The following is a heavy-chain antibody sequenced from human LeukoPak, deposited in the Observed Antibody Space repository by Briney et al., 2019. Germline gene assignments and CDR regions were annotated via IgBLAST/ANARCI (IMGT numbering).Heavy chain of an antibody. D-gene: IGHD7-27*01. CDR2: IYYSGTT. Sequence: SETLSLTCTVSGGSIRSYYWSWIRQSPGKGLEWIGYIYYSGTTNYNPSLKSRVTISVDTSKNQFSLKLSSVTAADTAVYYCASNTGTVFDYWGQGALVTVSS. CDR1: GGSIRSYY. J-gene: IGHJ4*02. CDR3: ASNTGTVFDY. V-gene: IGHV4-59*01.